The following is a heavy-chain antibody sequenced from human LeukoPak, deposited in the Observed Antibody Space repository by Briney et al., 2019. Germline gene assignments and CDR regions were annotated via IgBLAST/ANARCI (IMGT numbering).Heavy chain of an antibody. CDR2: IYYSGTT. J-gene: IGHJ4*02. Sequence: SETLSLTCTVSGDSISSSNYYWGWIRQPPGKGLEWVGSIYYSGTTYHNPSLKSPVIISVDTSKNQFSLKLSSVTAADTAVYYCARVWGWERTWDYFDYWGQGNLVTVSS. D-gene: IGHD1-26*01. CDR1: GDSISSSNYY. V-gene: IGHV4-39*07. CDR3: ARVWGWERTWDYFDY.